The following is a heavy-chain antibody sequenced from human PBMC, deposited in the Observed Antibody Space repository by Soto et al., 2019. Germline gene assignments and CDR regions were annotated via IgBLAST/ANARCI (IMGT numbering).Heavy chain of an antibody. Sequence: GGSLRLSGAAPGLTFSSFAMSWVRQAPGKGLEWVSTINKRGGSTYYADSVKGRFTISRDNSKNMLFLQINGLRAEDTAAYYCAKDPPTTGTTFDYWGRGTLVTVSS. J-gene: IGHJ4*02. CDR2: INKRGGST. D-gene: IGHD1-1*01. CDR1: GLTFSSFA. V-gene: IGHV3-23*01. CDR3: AKDPPTTGTTFDY.